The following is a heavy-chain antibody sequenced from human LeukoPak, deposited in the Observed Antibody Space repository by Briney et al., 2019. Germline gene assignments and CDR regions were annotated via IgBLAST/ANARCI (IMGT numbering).Heavy chain of an antibody. J-gene: IGHJ4*02. CDR1: GFTFSSYA. Sequence: PGGSLRLSCAASGFTFSSYAMSWVRQAPGKGLEWVSAISGSGGSTYYADSVKGRFTISRDNSKNTLYLQMNSLRAEDTAVYYCAKDGESYDYVWGSYRMYYFDYWGQGTLVTVSS. D-gene: IGHD3-16*01. CDR2: ISGSGGST. V-gene: IGHV3-23*01. CDR3: AKDGESYDYVWGSYRMYYFDY.